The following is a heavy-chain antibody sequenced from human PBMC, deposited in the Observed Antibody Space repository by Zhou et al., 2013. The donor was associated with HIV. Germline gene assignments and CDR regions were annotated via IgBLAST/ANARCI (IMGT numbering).Heavy chain of an antibody. CDR2: IIPIFGTT. V-gene: IGHV1-69*12. D-gene: IGHD3-10*01. CDR3: ARARYYYGSGSYYPFDY. J-gene: IGHJ4*02. CDR1: GGTFSSYA. Sequence: QVQLVQSGAEVKKPGSSVKVSCKASGGTFSSYAISWVRQAPGQGLEWMGGIIPIFGTTNYAQKFQDRVTIIADESTSTAYMELSRLRSDDTAVYYCARARYYYGSGSYYPFDYWGQGTLVTVSS.